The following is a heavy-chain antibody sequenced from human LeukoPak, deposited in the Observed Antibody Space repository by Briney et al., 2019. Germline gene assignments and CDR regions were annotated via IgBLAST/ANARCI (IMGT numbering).Heavy chain of an antibody. J-gene: IGHJ4*02. V-gene: IGHV3-23*01. CDR1: GFTFSGYA. CDR2: ISGNGGST. Sequence: GGSLRLSCAASGFTFSGYAMSWVRQAPGKRLEWVSTISGNGGSTYYADSVKGRFTISRDNSKNTLYLQMKSLRAEDTAVYYCAKDVRYDSSGYYYLGEFDYWGQGTLVTVSS. D-gene: IGHD3-22*01. CDR3: AKDVRYDSSGYYYLGEFDY.